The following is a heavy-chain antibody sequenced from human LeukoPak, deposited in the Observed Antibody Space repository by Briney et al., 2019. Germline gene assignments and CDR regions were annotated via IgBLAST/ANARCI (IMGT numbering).Heavy chain of an antibody. J-gene: IGHJ4*02. V-gene: IGHV3-23*01. CDR2: ISGSGGST. Sequence: PGGSLRLSCAASGFTFSNYAMSWVRQAPGKGLEWVSAISGSGGSTYYADSVKGRFTISRDNSKNTLYLQMNSLRAEDTAVYYCAKSPYCSSTSCYHFDYWGQGTLVTVSS. CDR3: AKSPYCSSTSCYHFDY. CDR1: GFTFSNYA. D-gene: IGHD2-2*01.